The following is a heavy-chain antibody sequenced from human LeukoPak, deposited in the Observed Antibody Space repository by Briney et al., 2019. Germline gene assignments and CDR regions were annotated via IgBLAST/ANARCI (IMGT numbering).Heavy chain of an antibody. D-gene: IGHD3-22*01. J-gene: IGHJ4*02. Sequence: QAGGSLRLSCAASGFTFSSYAMSWVRQAPGKGLEWVSAISGSGGSTYYADSVKGRFTISRDNSKNTLYLQMNSLRAEDTAVYYCANGDSSGYPYLPAFDYWGQGTLVTVSS. CDR1: GFTFSSYA. CDR2: ISGSGGST. CDR3: ANGDSSGYPYLPAFDY. V-gene: IGHV3-23*01.